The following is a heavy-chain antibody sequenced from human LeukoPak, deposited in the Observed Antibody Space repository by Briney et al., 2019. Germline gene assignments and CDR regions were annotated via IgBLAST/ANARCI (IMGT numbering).Heavy chain of an antibody. CDR3: ATYRQVMLPFES. CDR2: IYSGGST. CDR1: GFTVSSNY. V-gene: IGHV3-53*01. D-gene: IGHD5-18*01. Sequence: GGSLRLSCAASGFTVSSNYMSWVRQAPGKGLEWVSVIYSGGSTYYADSVKGRFTISRDNSKNTLYLQMNSLRAEDTAIYYCATYRQVMLPFESWGQGTLVTVSS. J-gene: IGHJ4*02.